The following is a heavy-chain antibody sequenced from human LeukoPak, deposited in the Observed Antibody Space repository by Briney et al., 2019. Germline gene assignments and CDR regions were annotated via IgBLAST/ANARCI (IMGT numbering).Heavy chain of an antibody. CDR3: ARVGYCSSTSCYMADLRY. CDR1: GYTFTSYA. D-gene: IGHD2-2*02. V-gene: IGHV1-3*01. J-gene: IGHJ4*02. Sequence: ASVKVSCKASGYTFTSYAMHWVRQPPGQRLEWMGWINAGNGNTKYSQKFQGRVTITRDTSASTAYMELSSLRSEDTAAYYCARVGYCSSTSCYMADLRYWGQGTLVTVSS. CDR2: INAGNGNT.